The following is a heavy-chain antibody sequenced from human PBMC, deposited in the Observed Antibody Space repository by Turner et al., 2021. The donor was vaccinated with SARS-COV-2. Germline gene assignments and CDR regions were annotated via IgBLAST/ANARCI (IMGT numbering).Heavy chain of an antibody. CDR2: MSPDGTVT. CDR3: ARESGYKGYFDY. J-gene: IGHJ4*02. CDR1: GVPFSSYS. D-gene: IGHD5-18*01. Sequence: QAQLVESGGGVVQPGRSLRLSGAASGVPFSSYSMHWVRQAPGKGLEWVAVMSPDGTVTYYADSVKGRFTISRDNSKNTLYLQMNSLRTEDTAMYYCARESGYKGYFDYWGQGTLVTVSS. V-gene: IGHV3-30*04.